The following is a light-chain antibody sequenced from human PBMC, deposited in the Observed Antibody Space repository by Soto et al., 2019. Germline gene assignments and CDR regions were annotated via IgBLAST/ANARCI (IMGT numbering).Light chain of an antibody. Sequence: EIVLTQSPGTLSLSPGERATLSCRASQSFISIYLSLYXDKPVQXXXXLXDVXASRATGIPDRFSGSGSGTDFTLTISRLEPEDFAVYYCQQYGSSPHTFGQGTKVDIK. CDR3: QQYGSSPHT. CDR2: VXA. CDR1: QSFISIY. V-gene: IGKV3-20*01. J-gene: IGKJ1*01.